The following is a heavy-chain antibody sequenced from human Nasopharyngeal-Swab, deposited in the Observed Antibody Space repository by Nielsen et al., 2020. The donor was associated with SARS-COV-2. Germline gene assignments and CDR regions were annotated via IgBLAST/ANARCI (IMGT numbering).Heavy chain of an antibody. J-gene: IGHJ6*02. CDR1: GFTFSGHS. D-gene: IGHD2-15*01. CDR2: ISSGSDSI. Sequence: GESLKISCAASGFTFSGHSMIWVRQAPGKGLEWLSSISSGSDSIPHADSVKGRFTISRDNAKNSLYLQMNSLRAEDTAVYYCARCSPSKCHLGNGLDVWGQGTTVTVSS. CDR3: ARCSPSKCHLGNGLDV. V-gene: IGHV3-21*01.